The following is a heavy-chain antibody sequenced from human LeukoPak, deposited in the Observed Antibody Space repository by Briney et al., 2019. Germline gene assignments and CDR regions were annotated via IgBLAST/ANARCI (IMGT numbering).Heavy chain of an antibody. CDR1: GFTFSNYW. Sequence: GGSLRLSCAASGFTFSNYWMSWVRQAPGKGLVWVSRINSDGSSRHYADSVKGRFTISRDNAKNSLYLQMDSLRAEDTAVYYCARRFDSWGQGNLVTVSS. CDR3: ARRFDS. CDR2: INSDGSSR. J-gene: IGHJ4*02. V-gene: IGHV3-74*01.